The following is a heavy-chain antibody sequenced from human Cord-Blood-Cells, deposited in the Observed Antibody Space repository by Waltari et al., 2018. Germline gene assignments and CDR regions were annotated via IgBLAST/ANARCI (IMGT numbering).Heavy chain of an antibody. Sequence: QVQLQQWGAGRLKPSETLSLPCSVYGGSFSGYYWSWIRQPPGKGLGWIGEINHSGSTNYNPSLKSRVTISVDTSKNQFSLKLSSVTAADTAVYYCARGLSRAARPNYFDYWGQGTLVTVSS. D-gene: IGHD6-6*01. CDR1: GGSFSGYY. CDR2: INHSGST. V-gene: IGHV4-34*01. J-gene: IGHJ4*02. CDR3: ARGLSRAARPNYFDY.